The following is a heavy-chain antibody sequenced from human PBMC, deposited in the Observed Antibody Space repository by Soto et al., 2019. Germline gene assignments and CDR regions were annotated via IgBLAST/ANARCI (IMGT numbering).Heavy chain of an antibody. CDR1: GFTFGTYD. CDR2: ISSDGRNK. D-gene: IGHD2-2*01. CDR3: AKGQHCSSTSCYFYYYGMDV. J-gene: IGHJ6*02. Sequence: PGGSLRLSCAASGFTFGTYDMHWVRQAPGKGLEWVAVISSDGRNKFYEGSVKGRLTISRDNSKNTLYLQMNSLRVEDTAVYYCAKGQHCSSTSCYFYYYGMDVWGQGTTVTVS. V-gene: IGHV3-30*18.